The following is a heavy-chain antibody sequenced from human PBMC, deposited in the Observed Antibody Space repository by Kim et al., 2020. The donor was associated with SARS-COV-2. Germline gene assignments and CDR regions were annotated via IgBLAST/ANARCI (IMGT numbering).Heavy chain of an antibody. CDR3: ARDATDGYYYYGMDV. Sequence: GGSLRLSCAASGFTVSSNYMSWVRQAPGKGLEWVSVIYSDGSKYYVDSVKGRFTISRDKSKNTLYLQMNSLRAEDTAVYYCARDATDGYYYYGMDVWGQGTTVTVSS. D-gene: IGHD2-15*01. CDR2: IYSDGSK. V-gene: IGHV3-66*01. CDR1: GFTVSSNY. J-gene: IGHJ6*02.